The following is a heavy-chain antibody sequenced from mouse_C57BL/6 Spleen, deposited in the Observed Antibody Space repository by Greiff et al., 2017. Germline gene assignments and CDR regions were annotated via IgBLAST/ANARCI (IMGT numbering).Heavy chain of an antibody. CDR1: GFTFSDYG. Sequence: EVKLMESGGGLVKPGGSLKLSCAASGFTFSDYGMHWVRQAPEKGLEWVAYISRGSSTIYYADTVKGRFTISRDHAKNTLFLQMTSLRSEDTAMYYCAKGPFDYWGQGTTLTVSS. CDR2: ISRGSSTI. CDR3: AKGPFDY. J-gene: IGHJ2*01. V-gene: IGHV5-17*01.